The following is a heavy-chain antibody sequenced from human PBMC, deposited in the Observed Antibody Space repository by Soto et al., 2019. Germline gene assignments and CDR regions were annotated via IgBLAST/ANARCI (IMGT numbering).Heavy chain of an antibody. Sequence: GGSLRLSCAASGFTFSNAWMSWVRQAPGKGLEWVSYIGSSSSYTNYADSVKGRFTISRDNAKNSLYLQMNSLRAEDTAVYYCARDADILTGSDAFDIWGQGTMVTVSS. J-gene: IGHJ3*02. CDR3: ARDADILTGSDAFDI. CDR1: GFTFSNAW. CDR2: IGSSSSYT. D-gene: IGHD3-9*01. V-gene: IGHV3-11*05.